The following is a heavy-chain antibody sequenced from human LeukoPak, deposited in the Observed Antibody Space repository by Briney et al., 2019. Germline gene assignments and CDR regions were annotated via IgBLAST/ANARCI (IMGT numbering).Heavy chain of an antibody. Sequence: ETLCLTCTVSGYSISSCYFCCWSRAPAGEVLWVIVSIYHSRSTYYDPSLKSRFTISVDTSKNQLYLKLSSVTAADTAVYYCARKAEYYYDSSGPGREYWGQGTLVPVSS. CDR1: GYSISSCYF. V-gene: IGHV4-38-2*02. J-gene: IGHJ4*02. D-gene: IGHD3-22*01. CDR3: ARKAEYYYDSSGPGREY. CDR2: IYHSRST.